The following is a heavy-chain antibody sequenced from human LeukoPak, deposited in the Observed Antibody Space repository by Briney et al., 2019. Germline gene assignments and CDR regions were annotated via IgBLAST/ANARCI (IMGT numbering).Heavy chain of an antibody. CDR2: IIPILGIA. CDR1: GGTFSSYA. D-gene: IGHD5-24*01. Sequence: GSSVKVSCKASGGTFSSYAISWVRQARGQGLEWMGRIIPILGIANYAQKFQGRVTITADKSTSTAYMELSSLRSEDTAVYYCARDGYNTNDYWGQGTLVTVSS. V-gene: IGHV1-69*04. CDR3: ARDGYNTNDY. J-gene: IGHJ4*02.